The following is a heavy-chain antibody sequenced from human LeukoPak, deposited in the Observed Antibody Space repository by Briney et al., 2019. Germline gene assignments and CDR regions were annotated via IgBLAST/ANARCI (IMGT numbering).Heavy chain of an antibody. CDR1: GFTFSSYD. CDR3: ARAAPTGYPYFDY. D-gene: IGHD3-9*01. V-gene: IGHV3-13*01. J-gene: IGHJ4*02. CDR2: IGTADDT. Sequence: GGSLRLSCAASGFTFSSYDMHWVRHATGKGLEWVSAIGTADDTYYPGSVKGRFTISRENAKNSLYLQMNSLRAGDTAVYYCARAAPTGYPYFDYWGQGTLVTVSS.